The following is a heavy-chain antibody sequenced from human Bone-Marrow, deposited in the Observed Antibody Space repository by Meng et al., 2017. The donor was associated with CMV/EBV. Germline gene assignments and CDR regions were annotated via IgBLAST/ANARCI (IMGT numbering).Heavy chain of an antibody. Sequence: ASVKVSCKASGYTFTSYGISWVRQAPGQGLEWMGWISAYNGNTNYAQKLQGRVTMTTDTSTSTAHMELRSLRSDDTAVYYCARDAEYSSSPTGYWGQGPLVTVSS. J-gene: IGHJ4*02. CDR1: GYTFTSYG. CDR3: ARDAEYSSSPTGY. CDR2: ISAYNGNT. V-gene: IGHV1-18*01. D-gene: IGHD6-13*01.